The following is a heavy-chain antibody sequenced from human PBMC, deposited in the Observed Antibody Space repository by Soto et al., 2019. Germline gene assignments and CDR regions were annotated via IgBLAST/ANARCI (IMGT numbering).Heavy chain of an antibody. V-gene: IGHV3-30-3*01. CDR1: GFTFSSYA. CDR3: AREREAVAGGQFDY. CDR2: ISYDGSKK. D-gene: IGHD6-19*01. Sequence: QVQLVESGGGVVQPGRSLRLSCAASGFTFSSYAMHWVRQAPGKGLVRVAVISYDGSKKYYADSVKGRFTISRHNSKNTLDLQMNSLGAEATAVYCCAREREAVAGGQFDYWGQGTLVTVAS. J-gene: IGHJ4*02.